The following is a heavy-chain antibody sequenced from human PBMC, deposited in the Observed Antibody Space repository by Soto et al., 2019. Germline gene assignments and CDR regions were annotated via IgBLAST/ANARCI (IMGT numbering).Heavy chain of an antibody. CDR3: ATLKGCSGDNCFNRFDP. J-gene: IGHJ5*02. Sequence: PGGSLRLSCAASGFTFSNYAMSWVRQAPGKGLEWVSTISGSGGSTYYADSVKGRFTISRDNSKNTLYLQTISLRVEDTALYYCATLKGCSGDNCFNRFDPWGQGILVTVSS. D-gene: IGHD2-15*01. CDR2: ISGSGGST. CDR1: GFTFSNYA. V-gene: IGHV3-23*01.